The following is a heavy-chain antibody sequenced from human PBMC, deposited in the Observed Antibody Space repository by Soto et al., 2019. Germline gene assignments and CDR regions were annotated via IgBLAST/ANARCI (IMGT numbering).Heavy chain of an antibody. Sequence: QVQLVESGGGVVQPGRSLRLSCLASGFIFNDYGMHWVRQAPGKGLEWVAGIWYDGRNQYYADSVKGRLTISRDNSRNTLSLEVTSLRVEDTAVYYCARGPSRYNDSDLAYWGQGTQVTVSS. D-gene: IGHD3-9*01. CDR1: GFIFNDYG. CDR3: ARGPSRYNDSDLAY. J-gene: IGHJ4*02. V-gene: IGHV3-33*01. CDR2: IWYDGRNQ.